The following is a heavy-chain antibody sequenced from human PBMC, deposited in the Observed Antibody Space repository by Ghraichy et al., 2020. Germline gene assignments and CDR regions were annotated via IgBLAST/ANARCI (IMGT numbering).Heavy chain of an antibody. CDR1: GFTFSSYA. Sequence: GGSLRLSCAASGFTFSSYAMSWVRQAPGKGLEWVSDISGGGGSTYYADSVKGRFTISRDNSKNTLYLQMNSLRAEDTAVYYCAKVPRGEYSCGWQYLDYWGQGTLVTVSS. D-gene: IGHD6-19*01. V-gene: IGHV3-23*01. CDR3: AKVPRGEYSCGWQYLDY. J-gene: IGHJ4*02. CDR2: ISGGGGST.